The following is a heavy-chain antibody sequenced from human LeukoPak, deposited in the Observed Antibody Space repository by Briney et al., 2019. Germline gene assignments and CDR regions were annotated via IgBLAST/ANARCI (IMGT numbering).Heavy chain of an antibody. Sequence: SVKVSCKASGGTFSSYAISWVRQAPGQGLEWMGRIIPIFGTANYAQKFQGRVTITTDESTSTAYMELSSLRSEDTAVYYCARDHYYDSSGLLKIWGQGTLVTVSS. CDR1: GGTFSSYA. J-gene: IGHJ4*02. CDR3: ARDHYYDSSGLLKI. V-gene: IGHV1-69*05. D-gene: IGHD3-22*01. CDR2: IIPIFGTA.